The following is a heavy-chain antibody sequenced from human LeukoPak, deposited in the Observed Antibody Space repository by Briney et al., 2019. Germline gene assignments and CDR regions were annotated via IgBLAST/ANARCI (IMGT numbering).Heavy chain of an antibody. CDR3: ARSAARPYNWFDP. Sequence: PSETLSLTCTVSGGSISSYYWSWIRQPPGKGLEWIGYIYYSGSTDYNPSLKSLVTISVNTSKNQFSLKLSSVTAADTAVYYCARSAARPYNWFDPWGQGTLVTVSS. J-gene: IGHJ5*02. CDR1: GGSISSYY. CDR2: IYYSGST. D-gene: IGHD6-6*01. V-gene: IGHV4-59*01.